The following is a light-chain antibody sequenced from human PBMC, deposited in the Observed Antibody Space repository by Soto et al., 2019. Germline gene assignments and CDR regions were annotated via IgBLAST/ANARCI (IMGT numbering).Light chain of an antibody. V-gene: IGKV3-20*01. CDR3: QQYGSSPT. Sequence: EIVLTQSPGTLSLSPGERATLSYRASQSVSSSYLAWYQQKPGQAPRLLIYGASSRATGIPDRFSGSGSGTDFSLTISRLEPEDVAVYYCQQYGSSPTFGQGTRLEIK. CDR2: GAS. J-gene: IGKJ5*01. CDR1: QSVSSSY.